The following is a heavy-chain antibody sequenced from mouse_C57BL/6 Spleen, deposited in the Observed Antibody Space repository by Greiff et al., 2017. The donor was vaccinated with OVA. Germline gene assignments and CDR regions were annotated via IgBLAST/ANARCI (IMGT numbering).Heavy chain of an antibody. D-gene: IGHD2-3*01. J-gene: IGHJ1*03. CDR2: FHPYNDDT. V-gene: IGHV1-47*01. Sequence: VQLQQSVAELVKPGASVKMSCKASGYTFTTYPIEWMKQNHGKSLEWIGNFHPYNDDTKYNEKFKGKATLTVEKSSSTVYLELSRLTSDDSAVYYCARGIYDGYWYFDVWGTGTTVTVSS. CDR1: GYTFTTYP. CDR3: ARGIYDGYWYFDV.